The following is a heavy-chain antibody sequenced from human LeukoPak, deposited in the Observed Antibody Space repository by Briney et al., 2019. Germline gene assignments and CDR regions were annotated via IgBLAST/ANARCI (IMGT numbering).Heavy chain of an antibody. CDR3: ARAGATALDY. J-gene: IGHJ4*02. CDR1: GFTFSSYG. Sequence: GGSLRLSCAASGFTFSSYGIPWVRQAPGKGLEWVALISYDGSNKYYADSVKGRFTISRDNSKNTLYLQMNSLRAEDTAVYYCARAGATALDYWGQGTLVTVSS. D-gene: IGHD1-26*01. V-gene: IGHV3-30*03. CDR2: ISYDGSNK.